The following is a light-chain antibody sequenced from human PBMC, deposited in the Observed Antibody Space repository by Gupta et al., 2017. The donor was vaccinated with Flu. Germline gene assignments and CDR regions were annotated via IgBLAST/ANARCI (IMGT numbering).Light chain of an antibody. CDR2: TNN. V-gene: IGLV1-44*01. J-gene: IGLJ3*02. CDR1: SSNIGGST. Sequence: SVLAQPPSASGTPGQRVTISCSGSSSNIGGSTVNWYQQVPGTAPKLLIYTNNQRPSGVPDRFSGSKSGTSASLAISGLQAEDEADYYCAAWDDILNGWVFGGGTKLTVL. CDR3: AAWDDILNGWV.